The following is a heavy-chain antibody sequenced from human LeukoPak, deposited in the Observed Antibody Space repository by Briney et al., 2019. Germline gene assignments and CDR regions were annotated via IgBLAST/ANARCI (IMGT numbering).Heavy chain of an antibody. CDR3: ARVLNWNAGGFDY. Sequence: TSETLSLTCTVSGGSISSYFWSWFRQPPGKGLEWIGYIYYSGSTNYNPSLKSRVTISVDTSKNQFSLKLTSVTAADTAVYYCARVLNWNAGGFDYWGQGTLVTVSS. CDR1: GGSISSYF. CDR2: IYYSGST. J-gene: IGHJ4*02. D-gene: IGHD1-1*01. V-gene: IGHV4-59*01.